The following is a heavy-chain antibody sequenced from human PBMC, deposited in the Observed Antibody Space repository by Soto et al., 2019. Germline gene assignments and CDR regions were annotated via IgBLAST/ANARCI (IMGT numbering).Heavy chain of an antibody. V-gene: IGHV1-69*12. CDR2: IIPMFGTA. CDR3: ARDSSGYYCHDWYFDL. CDR1: GGTFSSYG. D-gene: IGHD3-22*01. Sequence: QVQLVQSGAEVKKPGSSVKVSCKASGGTFSSYGFSWVRQVPGQGLEWMGGIIPMFGTANYAQKFQGRVTTTADESTSTAYMELSSLRSEDTAVYSCARDSSGYYCHDWYFDLWGRGTLVTVSS. J-gene: IGHJ2*01.